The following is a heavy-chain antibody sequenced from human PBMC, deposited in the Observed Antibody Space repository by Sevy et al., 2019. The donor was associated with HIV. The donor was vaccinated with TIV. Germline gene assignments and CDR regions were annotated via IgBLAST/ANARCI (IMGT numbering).Heavy chain of an antibody. Sequence: GGSLRLSCAASGFTFSSYGMHWVRQAPGKGLEWVAVIWYDGSNKYYADSVKGRFTISRDNSKNTLYLQRDSLRAEDPAVYYWARGSGYCSGGSCNGRRAAEFDYWGQGTLVTVSS. CDR3: ARGSGYCSGGSCNGRRAAEFDY. V-gene: IGHV3-33*01. J-gene: IGHJ4*02. CDR2: IWYDGSNK. D-gene: IGHD2-15*01. CDR1: GFTFSSYG.